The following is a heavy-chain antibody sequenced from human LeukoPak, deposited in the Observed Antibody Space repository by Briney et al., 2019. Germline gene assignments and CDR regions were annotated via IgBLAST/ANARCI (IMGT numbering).Heavy chain of an antibody. CDR2: ISAYNGNT. V-gene: IGHV1-18*01. Sequence: ASVKVSCKASGYTFTSYGISWLRQAPGQGLEWMGWISAYNGNTNYAQKLQGRVTMTTDTSTSTAYMELRSLRSDDTAVYYCARGVSDYYDSSGYHFDYWGQGTLVTVSS. CDR3: ARGVSDYYDSSGYHFDY. CDR1: GYTFTSYG. J-gene: IGHJ4*02. D-gene: IGHD3-22*01.